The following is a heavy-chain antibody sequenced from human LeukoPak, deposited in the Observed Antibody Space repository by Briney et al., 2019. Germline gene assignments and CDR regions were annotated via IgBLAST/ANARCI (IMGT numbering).Heavy chain of an antibody. CDR1: GFTFSTYW. V-gene: IGHV3-7*01. D-gene: IGHD3-22*01. CDR3: ARDSSGYQ. CDR2: IKEDGSEK. Sequence: GGSLRRYCAASGFTFSTYWMSWVRQAPGKGLEWVANIKEDGSEKYYGDSVKGRFTISRDNAKNSLYLQMNSLRAEDTAVYYCARDSSGYQWGQGTLVTVSS. J-gene: IGHJ4*02.